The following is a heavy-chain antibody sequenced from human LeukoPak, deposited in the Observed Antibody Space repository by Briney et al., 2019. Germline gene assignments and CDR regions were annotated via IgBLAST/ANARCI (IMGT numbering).Heavy chain of an antibody. J-gene: IGHJ4*02. CDR2: IFYTGNT. D-gene: IGHD6-19*01. Sequence: PSETLSLTCAVSGGSISSYYWSWVRQPPGKGLEWIGNIFYTGNTVYNPSLKSRVTISVDTSKNQFSLRLSSVTATDTALYYCARHTQYNTGWYGYYFDYWGQGTLVTVSS. CDR1: GGSISSYY. CDR3: ARHTQYNTGWYGYYFDY. V-gene: IGHV4-59*08.